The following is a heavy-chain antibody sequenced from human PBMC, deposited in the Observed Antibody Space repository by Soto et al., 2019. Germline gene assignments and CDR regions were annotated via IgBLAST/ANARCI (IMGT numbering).Heavy chain of an antibody. CDR1: GGSISIYY. D-gene: IGHD3-22*01. CDR3: ARGGYYYLFDY. J-gene: IGHJ4*02. V-gene: IGHV4-59*01. Sequence: SETLSLTCTVSGGSISIYYWSWIRQPPGKGLEWIGYIYYSGSTNYNPSLKSRVTISVDTSKNQFSLKLSSVTAADTAVYYCARGGYYYLFDYCGQGTRVTV. CDR2: IYYSGST.